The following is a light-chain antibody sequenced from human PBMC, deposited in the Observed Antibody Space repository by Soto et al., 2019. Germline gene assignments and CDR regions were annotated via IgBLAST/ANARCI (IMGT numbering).Light chain of an antibody. Sequence: EVVLTQSPGTLSLSPGDRATLSCRASQSVSSSFLAWYLQKPGQAPRLLIYSTSSRATGIPDRFSGRASGTDFTLTISRLEPQDFAVYYCQQYGSSPWTFGQGTRVEIK. CDR1: QSVSSSF. CDR3: QQYGSSPWT. V-gene: IGKV3-20*01. CDR2: STS. J-gene: IGKJ1*01.